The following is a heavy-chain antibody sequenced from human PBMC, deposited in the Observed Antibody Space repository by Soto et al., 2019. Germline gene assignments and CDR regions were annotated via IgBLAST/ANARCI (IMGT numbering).Heavy chain of an antibody. V-gene: IGHV1-3*01. CDR1: GYTFTSYA. Sequence: QVQLVQSGAEVKKPGASVKVSCKASGYTFTSYAMHWVLQAPGKRLEWMGWINAGNGNTKYSQKFQGRVTITRDPSASTAYMELSSLRAEDTAVYDCARDLPPIDYRGQGTLVTVSS. CDR2: INAGNGNT. J-gene: IGHJ4*02. CDR3: ARDLPPIDY.